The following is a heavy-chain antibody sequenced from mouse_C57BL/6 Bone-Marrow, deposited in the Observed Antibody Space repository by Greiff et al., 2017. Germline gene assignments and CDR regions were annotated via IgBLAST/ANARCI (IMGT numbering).Heavy chain of an antibody. J-gene: IGHJ4*01. D-gene: IGHD2-1*01. Sequence: QVQLQQSGAELVKPGASVKLSCKASGYTFTSYWMQWVKQRPGQGLEWIGEIDPSDSYTNYNQKFKGKATLTVDTSSSTAYMQLSSLTSEDSAVYYCARRRLWLLHAMDYWGQGTSVTVSS. V-gene: IGHV1-50*01. CDR2: IDPSDSYT. CDR3: ARRRLWLLHAMDY. CDR1: GYTFTSYW.